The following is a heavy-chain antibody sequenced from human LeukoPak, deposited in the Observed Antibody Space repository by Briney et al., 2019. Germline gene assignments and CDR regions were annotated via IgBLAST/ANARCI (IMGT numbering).Heavy chain of an antibody. Sequence: GGSLRLSCAASGFTFSSYGMHWVHQAPGKGLEWVAVISYDGSNKYYADSVKGRFTISRDNSKNTLYLQMNSLRAEDTAVYYCAKAGFAREMATNYFDYWGQGTLVTVSS. CDR1: GFTFSSYG. CDR3: AKAGFAREMATNYFDY. J-gene: IGHJ4*02. D-gene: IGHD5-24*01. CDR2: ISYDGSNK. V-gene: IGHV3-30*18.